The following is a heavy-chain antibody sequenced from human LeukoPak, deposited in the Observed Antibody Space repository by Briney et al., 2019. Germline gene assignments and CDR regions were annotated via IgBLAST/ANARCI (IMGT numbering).Heavy chain of an antibody. CDR2: IYYSGSA. J-gene: IGHJ5*02. CDR3: ARGDMMLRGVIDEMDP. V-gene: IGHV4-59*01. D-gene: IGHD3-10*01. CDR1: GGSISSYY. Sequence: SETLPLTCTVSGGSISSYYWSWLRQPPGKGLEWIGCIYYSGSANYNPSLKSRVTISVDTSKNQFSLKLSSVTAADTAVYYCARGDMMLRGVIDEMDPWGQGTLVTVSS.